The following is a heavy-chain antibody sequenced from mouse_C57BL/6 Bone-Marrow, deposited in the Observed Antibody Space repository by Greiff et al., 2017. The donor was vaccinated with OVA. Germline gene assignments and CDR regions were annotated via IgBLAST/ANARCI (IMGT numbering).Heavy chain of an antibody. CDR2: IYPGNSDT. Sequence: VQLQQSGTVLARPGASVKMSCKTSGYTFTSYWMHWVKQRPGQGLEWIGAIYPGNSDTSYNQKFKGKAKLTAVTSASTAYMELSSLTNEDSAVYYCTRERDYDRAMDYWGQGTSVTVSS. J-gene: IGHJ4*01. CDR3: TRERDYDRAMDY. CDR1: GYTFTSYW. D-gene: IGHD2-4*01. V-gene: IGHV1-5*01.